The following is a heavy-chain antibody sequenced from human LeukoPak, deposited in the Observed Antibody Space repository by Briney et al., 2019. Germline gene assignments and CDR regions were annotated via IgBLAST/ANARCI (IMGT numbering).Heavy chain of an antibody. CDR2: ISAYNGNT. V-gene: IGHV1-18*01. CDR1: GYTFTSYG. D-gene: IGHD2-2*01. CDR3: ARDLVVVPAATRFDY. Sequence: ASVKVSCKASGYTFTSYGISWVRQAPGQGLEWMGWISAYNGNTNYAQKLQGRVTMTTDTSTSTAYMELRSLRSDDTAVYYCARDLVVVPAATRFDYWGQGTLVTVSS. J-gene: IGHJ4*02.